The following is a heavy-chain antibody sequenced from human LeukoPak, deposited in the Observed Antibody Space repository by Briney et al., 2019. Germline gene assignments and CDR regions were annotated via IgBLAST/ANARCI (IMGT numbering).Heavy chain of an antibody. V-gene: IGHV4-31*03. Sequence: SETLSLTCTVSGGSISSGGYYWSWIRQHPGKGLEWIGYIYYSRSTYYNPSLKSRVTISVDTSKNQFSLKLSSVTAADTAVYYCARGKYQLLQHWGQGTLVTVSS. D-gene: IGHD2-2*01. CDR1: GGSISSGGYY. CDR3: ARGKYQLLQH. J-gene: IGHJ1*01. CDR2: IYYSRST.